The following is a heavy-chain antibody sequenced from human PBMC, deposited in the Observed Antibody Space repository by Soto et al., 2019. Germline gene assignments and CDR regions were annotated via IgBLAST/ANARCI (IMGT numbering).Heavy chain of an antibody. V-gene: IGHV1-2*04. CDR1: GDRFTDYY. J-gene: IGHJ6*03. CDR3: VRASGGATATLDYYYFYMDG. CDR2: INPNSGVT. D-gene: IGHD5-12*01. Sequence: QVQLVQSGAEVKEPGASVTVSCRASGDRFTDYYMHWVRQAPGQGLEWMGWINPNSGVTKYAQKFQGWVTMTRDTSIRTVYMQLSRIRFDDTAIDYCVRASGGATATLDYYYFYMDGWGTGTTVTVSS.